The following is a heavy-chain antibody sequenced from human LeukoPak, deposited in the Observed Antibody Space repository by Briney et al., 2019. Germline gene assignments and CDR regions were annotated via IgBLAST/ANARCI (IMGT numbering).Heavy chain of an antibody. V-gene: IGHV4-39*07. CDR2: IYYSGST. CDR3: ARADTTSGFWSGYDTRVTYNWFDP. Sequence: SETLSLTRTVSGGSISSSSYCWGWIRQPPGKGLEWIGSIYYSGSTYYNPSLKSRVTISVDTSKNQFSLKLSSVTAADTAVYYCARADTTSGFWSGYDTRVTYNWFDPWGQGTLVTVSS. CDR1: GGSISSSSYC. J-gene: IGHJ5*02. D-gene: IGHD3-3*01.